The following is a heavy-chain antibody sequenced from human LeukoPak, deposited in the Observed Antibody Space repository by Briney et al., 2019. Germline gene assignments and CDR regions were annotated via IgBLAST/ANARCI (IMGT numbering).Heavy chain of an antibody. CDR3: ASSIMITFGGVIVNRPTDY. CDR1: GYIFTSYW. D-gene: IGHD3-16*02. J-gene: IGHJ4*02. Sequence: GESLKISCKGSGYIFTSYWISWVRQMPGKGLEWMGRIDPSDSYTNYSPSFQGHVTISADKSISTAYLQWSSLKASDTATYYCASSIMITFGGVIVNRPTDYWGQGTLVTVSS. V-gene: IGHV5-10-1*01. CDR2: IDPSDSYT.